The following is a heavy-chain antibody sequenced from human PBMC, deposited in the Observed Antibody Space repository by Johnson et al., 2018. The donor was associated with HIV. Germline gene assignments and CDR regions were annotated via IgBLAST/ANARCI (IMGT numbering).Heavy chain of an antibody. D-gene: IGHD4-17*01. V-gene: IGHV3-30*02. Sequence: QVQLVESGGGVVQPGGSLRLSCAASGFTFSSYGMHWVRQAPGKVLEWVALIRYDGSKKYYADSVTGRFTISRDNSNNTLYLQMGSLRAEDMAVYYCARPRTTVTQVDAFDIWGQGTMVTVSS. CDR3: ARPRTTVTQVDAFDI. J-gene: IGHJ3*02. CDR1: GFTFSSYG. CDR2: IRYDGSKK.